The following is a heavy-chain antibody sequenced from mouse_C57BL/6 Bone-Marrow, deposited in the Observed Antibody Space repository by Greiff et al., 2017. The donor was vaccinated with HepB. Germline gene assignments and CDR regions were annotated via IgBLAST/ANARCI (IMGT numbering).Heavy chain of an antibody. V-gene: IGHV5-4*01. CDR3: ATYYLYAMDY. J-gene: IGHJ4*01. CDR1: GFTFSSYA. D-gene: IGHD2-10*01. CDR2: ISDGGSYT. Sequence: EVHLVESGGGLVKPGGSLKLSCAASGFTFSSYAMSWVRQTPEKRLEWVATISDGGSYTYYPDNVKGRFTISRDNAKNNLYLQMSHLKSEDTAMYYCATYYLYAMDYWGQGTSVTVSS.